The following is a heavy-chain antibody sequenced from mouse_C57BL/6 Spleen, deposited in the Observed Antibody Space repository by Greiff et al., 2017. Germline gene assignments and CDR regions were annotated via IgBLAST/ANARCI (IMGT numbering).Heavy chain of an antibody. CDR2: INPSTGGT. V-gene: IGHV1-42*01. Sequence: EVKLMESGPELVKPGASVKISCKASGYSFTGYYMNWVKQSPEKSLEWIGEINPSTGGTTYNQKFKAKATLTVDKSSSTAYMQLKSLTSEDSAVYYCARKIYYGSSYPFDYWGQGTTLTVSS. J-gene: IGHJ2*01. CDR1: GYSFTGYY. D-gene: IGHD1-1*01. CDR3: ARKIYYGSSYPFDY.